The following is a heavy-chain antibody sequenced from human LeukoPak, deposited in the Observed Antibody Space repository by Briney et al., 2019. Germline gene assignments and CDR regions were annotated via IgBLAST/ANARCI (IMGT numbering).Heavy chain of an antibody. V-gene: IGHV1-8*01. CDR2: MNPNSGST. J-gene: IGHJ5*02. D-gene: IGHD3-10*01. Sequence: GASVKVSCKASGYTFTSYDINWVRQATGQGLEWMGWMNPNSGSTGYAQKFQGRVTMTRNTSISTAYMELSSLRSEDTAVYYCARGSLVPYGSGSYYDYNWFDPWGQGTLVTVSS. CDR1: GYTFTSYD. CDR3: ARGSLVPYGSGSYYDYNWFDP.